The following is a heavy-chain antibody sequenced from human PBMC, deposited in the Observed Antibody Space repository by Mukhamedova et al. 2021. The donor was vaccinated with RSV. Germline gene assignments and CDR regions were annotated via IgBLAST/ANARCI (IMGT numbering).Heavy chain of an antibody. CDR2: ISGSGGST. J-gene: IGHJ4*02. CDR3: AKDDFWSGYYGPFDY. Sequence: EWVSAISGSGGSTYXADSVKGRFTIXRDNSKNTLYLQMNSLRAEDTAVYYCAKDDFWSGYYGPFDYLGQRTLVTVSS. V-gene: IGHV3-23*01. D-gene: IGHD3-3*01.